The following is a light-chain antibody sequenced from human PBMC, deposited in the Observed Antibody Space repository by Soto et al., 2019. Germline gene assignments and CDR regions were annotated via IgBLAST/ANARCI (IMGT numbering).Light chain of an antibody. CDR2: GAS. Sequence: EIVLTQSPGTLSLSPVERATLYCSSSQSLSSGHLVWFPPKPGQAPRLLIYGASTRATGIPARFSGSGSGTEFTLTISSLQSEDFAVYYCQQYNNWPRTCGQGTKGDIK. CDR3: QQYNNWPRT. CDR1: QSLSSGH. J-gene: IGKJ1*01. V-gene: IGKV3-15*01.